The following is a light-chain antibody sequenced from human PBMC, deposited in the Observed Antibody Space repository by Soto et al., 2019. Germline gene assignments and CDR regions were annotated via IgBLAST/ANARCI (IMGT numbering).Light chain of an antibody. CDR2: WAS. J-gene: IGKJ5*01. V-gene: IGKV4-1*01. CDR3: QQYHTLPIT. CDR1: QSLLHGSDNRNN. Sequence: IVLTQSPDSLGVSLGARATISCRSSQSLLHGSDNRNNLTWFQHKPGQPPVLLVYWASTRESGVPDRFSGSGSDTDFTLTITSLQAEDVAVYYCQQYHTLPITFGRGTRLDIK.